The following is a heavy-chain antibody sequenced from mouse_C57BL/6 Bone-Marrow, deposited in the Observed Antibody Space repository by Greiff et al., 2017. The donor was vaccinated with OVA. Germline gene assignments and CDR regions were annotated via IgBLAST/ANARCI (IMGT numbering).Heavy chain of an antibody. Sequence: EVMLVESGGGLVKPGGSLKLSCAASGFTFSSYAMSWVRQTPEKRLEWVATISDGGSYTYYPDNVKGRFTISRDNAKNNLYLQMSHLKSEDTAMYYCAREAPGSSYWYFDVWGTGTTVTVSS. CDR2: ISDGGSYT. V-gene: IGHV5-4*01. CDR3: AREAPGSSYWYFDV. J-gene: IGHJ1*03. D-gene: IGHD1-1*01. CDR1: GFTFSSYA.